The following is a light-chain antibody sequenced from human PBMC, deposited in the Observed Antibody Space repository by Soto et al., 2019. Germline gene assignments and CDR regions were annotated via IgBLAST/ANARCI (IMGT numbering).Light chain of an antibody. J-gene: IGLJ2*01. CDR3: SSYTTRNPWI. CDR2: EVT. V-gene: IGLV2-14*01. Sequence: QSALTQPASVSGSPGQSITISCTGTSSDVGGYNYVSWYQQHPGKAPKLMIYEVTNRPSGVSNRFSGSKSGNTASLTISGLQAEDEADYYCSSYTTRNPWIFGGGTKLTVL. CDR1: SSDVGGYNY.